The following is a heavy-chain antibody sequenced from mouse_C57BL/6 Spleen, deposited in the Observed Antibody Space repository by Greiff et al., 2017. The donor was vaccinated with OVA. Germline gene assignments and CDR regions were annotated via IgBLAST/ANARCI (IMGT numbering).Heavy chain of an antibody. V-gene: IGHV5-4*01. CDR3: ARGGYGSSHYFDY. Sequence: EVHLVESGGGLVKPGGSLKLSCAASGFTFSSYAMSWVRQTPEKRLEWVATISDGGSYTYYPDNVKGRFTISRDNAKNNLYLQMSHLKSEDTAMYYCARGGYGSSHYFDYWGQGTTLTVSS. CDR2: ISDGGSYT. J-gene: IGHJ2*01. D-gene: IGHD1-1*01. CDR1: GFTFSSYA.